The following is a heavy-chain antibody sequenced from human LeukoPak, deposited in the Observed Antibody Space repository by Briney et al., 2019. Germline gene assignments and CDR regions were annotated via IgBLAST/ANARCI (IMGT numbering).Heavy chain of an antibody. CDR2: IYSGGST. V-gene: IGHV3-66*01. CDR3: ARSFIAVAAPFDY. CDR1: GFTVSSNY. J-gene: IGHJ4*02. Sequence: GGSLRLSCAASGFTVSSNYMSWVRQAPGKGLEWVSVIYSGGSTYYADSGKGRFTISRDNSKNTLYLQMNILRAEDTAVYYCARSFIAVAAPFDYWGQGTLVTVSS. D-gene: IGHD6-19*01.